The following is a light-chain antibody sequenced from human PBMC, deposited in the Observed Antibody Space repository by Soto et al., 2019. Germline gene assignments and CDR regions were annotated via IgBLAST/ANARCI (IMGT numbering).Light chain of an antibody. Sequence: EIVMTQYPATLSVSPGERATLSCRASQSVSSNLAWYQQKPGQAPRLLIYGASTRATGIPARFSGSGSGTDFTQTISSLQSEDFAVYYCQQYNNWPPYTVGQGTKLVIK. J-gene: IGKJ2*01. CDR3: QQYNNWPPYT. V-gene: IGKV3-15*01. CDR2: GAS. CDR1: QSVSSN.